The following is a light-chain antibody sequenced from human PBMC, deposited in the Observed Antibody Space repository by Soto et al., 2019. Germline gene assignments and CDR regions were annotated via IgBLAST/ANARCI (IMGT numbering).Light chain of an antibody. J-gene: IGKJ2*01. V-gene: IGKV1-39*01. Sequence: DIQMTQSPSPLSASVGDRVTITCRASQSISSYLNWYQQKPGKAPKLLIYAAYSLQSGFPSRFSGGRSGTYFTLTISSLQPEDFATYYCQQSFSPSYTSGQGTKLEIK. CDR3: QQSFSPSYT. CDR2: AAY. CDR1: QSISSY.